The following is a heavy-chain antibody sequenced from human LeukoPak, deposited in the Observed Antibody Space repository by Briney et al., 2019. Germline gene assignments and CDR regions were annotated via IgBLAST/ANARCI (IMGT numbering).Heavy chain of an antibody. CDR3: ASFAWSINMVRGADGMDV. D-gene: IGHD3-10*01. CDR2: ISGSGGST. Sequence: GASLRLSCAASGFTFSSYAMSWVRQAPGKGLEWVSAISGSGGSTYYADSVKGRFTISRDNSKNTLYLQMNSLRAEDTAVYYCASFAWSINMVRGADGMDVWGQGTTVTVSS. CDR1: GFTFSSYA. J-gene: IGHJ6*02. V-gene: IGHV3-23*01.